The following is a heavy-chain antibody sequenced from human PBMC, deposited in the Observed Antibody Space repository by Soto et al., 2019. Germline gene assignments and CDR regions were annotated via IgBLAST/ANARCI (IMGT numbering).Heavy chain of an antibody. CDR2: ISAYKGNT. Sequence: QVQLVQSGAEVKKPGASVKVSCKASGYTFTSYGISWVRQAPGQGLEWMGGISAYKGNTKYAQKPPGRVTTTTDTSTSTPYPQLRTLRSADTAVYYCATAAAIGMNDYWGQRTLVTVSS. CDR3: ATAAAIGMNDY. V-gene: IGHV1-18*01. CDR1: GYTFTSYG. J-gene: IGHJ4*02.